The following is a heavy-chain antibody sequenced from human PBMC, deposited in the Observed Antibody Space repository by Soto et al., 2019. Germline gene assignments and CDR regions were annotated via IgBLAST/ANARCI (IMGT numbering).Heavy chain of an antibody. D-gene: IGHD3-3*01. J-gene: IGHJ6*03. CDR3: ARDIPLGWSGDLMDV. CDR2: ISSNGGST. CDR1: GFTFSSYA. V-gene: IGHV3-64*01. Sequence: GGSLRLSCAASGFTFSSYAMHWVRQAPGKGLEYVSAISSNGGSTYYANSVKGRFTISRDNSKNTLYLQMGSLRAEDMAVYYCARDIPLGWSGDLMDVWGKGTTVTVSS.